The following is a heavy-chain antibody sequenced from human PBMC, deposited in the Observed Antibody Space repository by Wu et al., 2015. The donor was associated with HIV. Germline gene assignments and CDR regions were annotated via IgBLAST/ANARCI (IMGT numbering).Heavy chain of an antibody. J-gene: IGHJ4*02. D-gene: IGHD5-18*01. CDR3: ARSPDTAMAHFDY. V-gene: IGHV1-69*01. CDR2: IIPIFGTA. Sequence: QVQLVQSGAEVKKPGASLKVSCKASGYNFRGYYIHWVRQAPGQGLEWMGGIIPIFGTANYAQKFQGRVTITTDESTSTAYMELSSLRSEDTAVYYCARSPDTAMAHFDYWGQGTLVTVSS. CDR1: GYNFRGYY.